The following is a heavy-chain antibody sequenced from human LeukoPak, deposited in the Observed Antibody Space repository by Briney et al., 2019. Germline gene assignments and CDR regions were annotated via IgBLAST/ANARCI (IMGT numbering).Heavy chain of an antibody. D-gene: IGHD3-10*01. CDR1: GGSFSGYY. J-gene: IGHJ3*02. Sequence: SETLSLTCAVYGGSFSGYYWSWIRQPPGKGLEWIGELNHSGSTYYNPSLKSRVTISVDTSKNQFSLKLSSVTAADTAVYYCGRDYSMVRGVIMTNDAFDIWGQGTMVTVSS. V-gene: IGHV4-34*01. CDR3: GRDYSMVRGVIMTNDAFDI. CDR2: LNHSGST.